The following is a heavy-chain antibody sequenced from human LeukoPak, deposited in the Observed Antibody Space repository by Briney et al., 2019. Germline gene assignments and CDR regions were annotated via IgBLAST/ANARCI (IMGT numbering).Heavy chain of an antibody. V-gene: IGHV2-70*01. CDR3: ARIRGSGDYFDY. Sequence: SGPALVKPTQTLTLTCTFSGFSLSTPGMCVSWIGQPPGKALEWLALIDWDDDKYYTTSLKTRLTISKATSKTQVVLTVTNMDPVDTATYYCARIRGSGDYFDYWGQGTPVTVSS. CDR2: IDWDDDK. D-gene: IGHD7-27*01. CDR1: GFSLSTPGMC. J-gene: IGHJ4*02.